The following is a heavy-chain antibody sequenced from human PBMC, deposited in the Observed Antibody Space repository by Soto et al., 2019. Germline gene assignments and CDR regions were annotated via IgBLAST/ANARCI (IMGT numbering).Heavy chain of an antibody. CDR3: AREGIVVVPAAIFLYYYYYMDV. Sequence: PGGSLRLSCAASGFSLSSYWMSWVRQAPGKGLEWVANIKQDGSEKYYVDSVKGRFTISRDNAKNSLYLQMNSLRAEDTAVYYCAREGIVVVPAAIFLYYYYYMDVWGKGTTVTVSS. V-gene: IGHV3-7*01. CDR1: GFSLSSYW. J-gene: IGHJ6*03. CDR2: IKQDGSEK. D-gene: IGHD2-2*01.